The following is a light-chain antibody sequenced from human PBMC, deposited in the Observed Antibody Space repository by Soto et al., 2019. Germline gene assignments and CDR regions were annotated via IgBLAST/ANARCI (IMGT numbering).Light chain of an antibody. CDR2: GVS. V-gene: IGLV2-14*01. J-gene: IGLJ7*01. CDR1: SSDVGSYNY. Sequence: QSALTQPASVSGSPGQSITISCTGTSSDVGSYNYVSWYQQHPGKAPKLMIYGVSNRPSGVSNRCSGSNYGNTASLTISVLQAEYEANYYCSSYTSISTRVFGGGTQLTLL. CDR3: SSYTSISTRV.